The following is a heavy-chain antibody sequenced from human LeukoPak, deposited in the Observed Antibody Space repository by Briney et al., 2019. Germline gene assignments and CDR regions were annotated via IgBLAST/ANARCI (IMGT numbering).Heavy chain of an antibody. CDR1: GFTVSSNY. CDR2: INSDGSST. CDR3: ALYGDPAIGY. V-gene: IGHV3-74*01. Sequence: GGSLRLSCAASGFTVSSNYMSWVRQAPGKGLVWVSRINSDGSSTSYADSVKGRFTISRDNAKNTLYLQMNSLRAEDTAVYYCALYGDPAIGYWGQGTLVTVSS. J-gene: IGHJ4*02. D-gene: IGHD4-17*01.